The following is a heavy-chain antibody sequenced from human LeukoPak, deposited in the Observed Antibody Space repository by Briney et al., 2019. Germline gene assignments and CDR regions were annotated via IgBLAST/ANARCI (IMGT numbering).Heavy chain of an antibody. Sequence: PGRSLRLSCAASGFTFSTYAMHWVRQAPGKGLEWVAVISYDGSSKYYADSVKGRFTISRDNSKNTLYLQMNSLRAEDTAVYYCARDDKYSGYDSDYWGQGTLVTVSS. V-gene: IGHV3-30-3*01. J-gene: IGHJ4*02. CDR2: ISYDGSSK. D-gene: IGHD5-12*01. CDR1: GFTFSTYA. CDR3: ARDDKYSGYDSDY.